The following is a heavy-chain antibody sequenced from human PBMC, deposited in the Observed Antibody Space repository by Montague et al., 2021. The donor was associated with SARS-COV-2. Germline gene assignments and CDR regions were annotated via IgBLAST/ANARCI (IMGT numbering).Heavy chain of an antibody. CDR1: GDSVSSSNYN. J-gene: IGHJ3*02. CDR2: NNYTGST. V-gene: IGHV4-39*01. Sequence: SETLSLTCTVSGDSVSSSNYNWVWIRHPPGKGWVCFVSNNYTGSTNYNLSLQSRVTISVDTSQNQFSLKLSSVTAADTAVYYCARHITGSGNAFDIWGQGTMVTVSS. CDR3: ARHITGSGNAFDI. D-gene: IGHD3-10*01.